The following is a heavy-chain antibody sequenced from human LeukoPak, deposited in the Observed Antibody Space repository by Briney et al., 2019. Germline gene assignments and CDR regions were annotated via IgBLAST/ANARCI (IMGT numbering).Heavy chain of an antibody. Sequence: GASVKVSCKASGYTYTSYGISWVRQAPGQGLERMGWISAYNGNTNYAQKLQGRVTMTTDTSTSTAYMELRSLRSDDTAVYYCARSVVPAAIRWSYGDYYFDYWGQGTLVTVSS. CDR3: ARSVVPAAIRWSYGDYYFDY. CDR1: GYTYTSYG. V-gene: IGHV1-18*04. CDR2: ISAYNGNT. D-gene: IGHD2-2*02. J-gene: IGHJ4*02.